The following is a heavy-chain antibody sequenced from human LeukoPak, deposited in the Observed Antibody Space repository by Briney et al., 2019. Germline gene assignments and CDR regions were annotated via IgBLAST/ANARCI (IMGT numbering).Heavy chain of an antibody. CDR3: ARDRCSSTSCYPPDAFDI. CDR1: GYTFTGYY. V-gene: IGHV1-2*02. J-gene: IGHJ3*02. Sequence: ASVKVSCKASGYTFTGYYMHWVRQAPGQGLEWMGWINPNSGGTNYAQKSQGRVTMTRDTSISTAYMELSRLRSDDTAVYYCARDRCSSTSCYPPDAFDIWGQGTMVTVSS. CDR2: INPNSGGT. D-gene: IGHD2-2*01.